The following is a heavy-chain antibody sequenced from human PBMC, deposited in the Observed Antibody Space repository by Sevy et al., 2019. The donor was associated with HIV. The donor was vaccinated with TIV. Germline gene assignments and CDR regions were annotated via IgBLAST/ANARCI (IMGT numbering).Heavy chain of an antibody. CDR1: GFTVSVHY. V-gene: IGHV3-66*01. CDR2: LYSGGST. Sequence: GGSLRLSCAASGFTVSVHYMSWVRQAPGKGLEWVSILYSGGSTYSADSVKGRFTISRDKSKNTLYLQMNNLRVDDTAMYYWARAPPYCSGGSCHFDSWGQGTLVTVSS. D-gene: IGHD2-15*01. J-gene: IGHJ4*02. CDR3: ARAPPYCSGGSCHFDS.